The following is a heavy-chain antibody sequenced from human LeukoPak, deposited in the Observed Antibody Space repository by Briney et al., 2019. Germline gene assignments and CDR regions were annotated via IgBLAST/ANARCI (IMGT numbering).Heavy chain of an antibody. D-gene: IGHD6-25*01. Sequence: SGPTLVKPTQTLTLTCTFSGFSLRTRGMCMGWIRQPPGKALEWLSLIDWDDDKCYSTSLKTRLTISKDTSKNQVVLTMTDMDPVDTATYYCARGWQRPTTYFDYWGQGTLVTVSS. J-gene: IGHJ4*02. CDR3: ARGWQRPTTYFDY. CDR1: GFSLRTRGMC. V-gene: IGHV2-70*13. CDR2: IDWDDDK.